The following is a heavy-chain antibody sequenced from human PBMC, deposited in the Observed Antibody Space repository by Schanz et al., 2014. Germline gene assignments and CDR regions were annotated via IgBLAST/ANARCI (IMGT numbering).Heavy chain of an antibody. Sequence: QVQLQESGPGLLKPSETLSLTCTVSGGSIRSYFWSWIRQPPGKGLEWIGYIYYSGSSDYNPSLKSRVTISVDTSKNQISLKLRSVTAADTAVYYCARDRGHGDLPGDIWGQGTMVTVSS. D-gene: IGHD4-17*01. CDR2: IYYSGSS. CDR1: GGSIRSYF. CDR3: ARDRGHGDLPGDI. J-gene: IGHJ3*02. V-gene: IGHV4-59*12.